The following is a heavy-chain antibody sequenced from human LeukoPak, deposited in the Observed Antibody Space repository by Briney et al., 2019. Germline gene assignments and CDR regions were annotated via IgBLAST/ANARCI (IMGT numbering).Heavy chain of an antibody. V-gene: IGHV4-4*02. J-gene: IGHJ4*02. CDR1: GDSINSLDL. Sequence: SGTLSLTCTVSGDSINSLDLWRWVRQPPGKGLERIGEMYLSGTTHSNPAVKSRVTISIDKSKNQFFLNLRSVTAADTAVYECAGLVGRYSSGLYYYYFDYWGQGTLVTVSS. CDR2: MYLSGTT. D-gene: IGHD3-22*01. CDR3: AGLVGRYSSGLYYYYFDY.